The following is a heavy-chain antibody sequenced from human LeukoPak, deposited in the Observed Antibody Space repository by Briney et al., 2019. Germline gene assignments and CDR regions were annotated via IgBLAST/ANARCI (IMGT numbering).Heavy chain of an antibody. J-gene: IGHJ4*02. D-gene: IGHD5-18*01. CDR2: MLSDESNK. V-gene: IGHV3-30*02. CDR1: GFTFSTYN. Sequence: GGSLRLSCAASGFTFSTYNMHWVRPAPGKGLEWVALMLSDESNKYHADSVKGRFTISRDNSKNALFLQMNSLRDEDTAVYYCAKDSGYSYGHGLDYWGQGTLVTVSS. CDR3: AKDSGYSYGHGLDY.